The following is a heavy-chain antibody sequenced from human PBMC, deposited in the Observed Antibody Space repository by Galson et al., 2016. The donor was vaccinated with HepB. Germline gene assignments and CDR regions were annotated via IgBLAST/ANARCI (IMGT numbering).Heavy chain of an antibody. D-gene: IGHD3-3*01. CDR1: GGSFSGYS. CDR3: ARGSSFWSGYDYYGMDV. Sequence: SETLSLTCAVYGGSFSGYSWTWIRQSPGKGLEWIGEINHRGSTTYHSSLKSRVTNSVDTSKNQFSLRLTSVTAADTAVYSCARGSSFWSGYDYYGMDVWGQGTTVTVSS. V-gene: IGHV4-34*01. J-gene: IGHJ6*02. CDR2: INHRGST.